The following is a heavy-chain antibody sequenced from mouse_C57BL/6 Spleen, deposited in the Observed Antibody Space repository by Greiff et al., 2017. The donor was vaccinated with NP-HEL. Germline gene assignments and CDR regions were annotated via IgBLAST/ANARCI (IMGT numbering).Heavy chain of an antibody. J-gene: IGHJ3*01. CDR1: GFNIKDDY. CDR2: IDPENGDT. D-gene: IGHD1-1*01. CDR3: TTDYYGSRAWFAY. V-gene: IGHV14-4*01. Sequence: EVNVVESGAELVRPGASVKLSCTASGFNIKDDYMHWVKQRPEQGLEWIGWIDPENGDTEYASKFQGKATITADTSSNTAYLQLSSLTSEDTAVYYCTTDYYGSRAWFAYWGQGTLVTVSA.